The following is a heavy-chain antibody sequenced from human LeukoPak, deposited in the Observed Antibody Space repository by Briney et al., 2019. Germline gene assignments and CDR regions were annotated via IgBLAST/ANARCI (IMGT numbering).Heavy chain of an antibody. V-gene: IGHV4-61*01. CDR3: ARDLAVSSSSNWFDP. CDR2: IYYSGST. Sequence: SETLSLTCSVSGGSVSSGSHYWNWIRQPPGKGLEWIGYIYYSGSTNYNPSLKSRVTISVDKSKNQFSLKLSSVTAADTAVYYCARDLAVSSSSNWFDPWGQGTLVTVSS. D-gene: IGHD6-6*01. CDR1: GGSVSSGSHY. J-gene: IGHJ5*02.